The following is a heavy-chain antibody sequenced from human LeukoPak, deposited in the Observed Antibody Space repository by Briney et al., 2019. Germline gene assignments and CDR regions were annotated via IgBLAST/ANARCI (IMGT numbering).Heavy chain of an antibody. D-gene: IGHD1-26*01. CDR1: GFTFSSSA. CDR3: AAATGATAGSYAFDI. Sequence: ASVKVSCKASGFTFSSSAVQWVRQARGQRLEWIGWIVVGSGHTNYAQKFQERVTISRDMSTSTAHVELSSLRSEDTAVYYCAAATGATAGSYAFDIWGQGTMVTVSS. J-gene: IGHJ3*02. V-gene: IGHV1-58*01. CDR2: IVVGSGHT.